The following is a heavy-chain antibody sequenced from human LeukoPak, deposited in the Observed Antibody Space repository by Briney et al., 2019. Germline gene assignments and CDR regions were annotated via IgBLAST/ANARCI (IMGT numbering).Heavy chain of an antibody. Sequence: GGSLRLSCAVSGFTFSSYWMHWVRQAPGKGLVRVSRINSDGGSTIYADSVKGRFTISRDNAKNTLYLQMNSLRAEDTAVYYCAREASAATVPWGQGTLVTVSS. D-gene: IGHD5-18*01. CDR3: AREASAATVP. V-gene: IGHV3-74*01. CDR1: GFTFSSYW. CDR2: INSDGGST. J-gene: IGHJ5*02.